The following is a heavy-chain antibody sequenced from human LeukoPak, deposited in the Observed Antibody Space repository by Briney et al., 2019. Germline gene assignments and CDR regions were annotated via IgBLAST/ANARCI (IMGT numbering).Heavy chain of an antibody. CDR2: INQDGSEK. CDR1: EFLFNGYW. V-gene: IGHV3-7*01. Sequence: GGSLRLSCAASEFLFNGYWMSWVRQAPGKGLECVANINQDGSEKYYVDSVRGRFTISRDNAKNSLYLQMNNLRLEDTAVYYCARLGRWTQAWSYGIWGRGTLVTVSS. D-gene: IGHD4-23*01. J-gene: IGHJ4*02. CDR3: ARLGRWTQAWSYGI.